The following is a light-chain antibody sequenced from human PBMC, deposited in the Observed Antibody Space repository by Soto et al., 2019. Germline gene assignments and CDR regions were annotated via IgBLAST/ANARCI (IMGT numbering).Light chain of an antibody. J-gene: IGKJ1*01. CDR2: AAS. CDR1: RDVGSD. Sequence: QMTQSPSSLSASVGEKIIITCRASRDVGSDVSWYQQKPGQAPKLLIYAASNLYTGVPSRFSGSRSGTEFTLTISSLQPEDFASYYCLQDYGDSWTFGQGTTV. V-gene: IGKV1-6*01. CDR3: LQDYGDSWT.